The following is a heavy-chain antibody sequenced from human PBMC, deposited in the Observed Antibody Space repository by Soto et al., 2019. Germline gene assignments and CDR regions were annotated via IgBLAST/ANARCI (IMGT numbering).Heavy chain of an antibody. V-gene: IGHV5-51*01. CDR1: GYSFTSYW. CDR2: IYPGDSDT. Sequence: PGESLKISCKGSGYSFTSYWIGWVRQMPGKGLKWMGIIYPGDSDTRYSPSFQGQVTISADKSISTAYLQWSSLKASDTAMYYCARRCSGGSCYSGGIDYWGQGTLVTVSS. J-gene: IGHJ4*02. D-gene: IGHD2-15*01. CDR3: ARRCSGGSCYSGGIDY.